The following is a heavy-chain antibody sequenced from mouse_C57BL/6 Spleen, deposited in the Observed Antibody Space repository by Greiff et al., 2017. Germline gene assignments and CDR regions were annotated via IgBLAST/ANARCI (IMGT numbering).Heavy chain of an antibody. CDR1: GFTFSSYA. J-gene: IGHJ4*01. CDR3: AREERDYDDYAMDY. CDR2: ISDGGSYT. Sequence: EVHLVESGGGLVKPGGSLKLSCAASGFTFSSYAMSWVRQTPEKRLEWVATISDGGSYTYYPDNVKGRFTISRDNAKNNLYLQMSHLKSEDTAMYYCAREERDYDDYAMDYWGQGTSVTVSS. V-gene: IGHV5-4*01. D-gene: IGHD2-4*01.